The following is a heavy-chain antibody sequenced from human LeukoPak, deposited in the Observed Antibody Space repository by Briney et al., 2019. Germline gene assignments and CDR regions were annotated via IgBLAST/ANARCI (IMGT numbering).Heavy chain of an antibody. Sequence: ASVKASCKASGYTFTSYGISWVRQAPGQGLEWMGWISAYNGNTNYAQKLQGRVTMTTDTSTSTAYMELRSLRSDDTAVYYCARDLMFVVVPAAMPGYYYYGMDVWGQGTTVTVSS. CDR1: GYTFTSYG. CDR2: ISAYNGNT. CDR3: ARDLMFVVVPAAMPGYYYYGMDV. D-gene: IGHD2-2*01. J-gene: IGHJ6*02. V-gene: IGHV1-18*01.